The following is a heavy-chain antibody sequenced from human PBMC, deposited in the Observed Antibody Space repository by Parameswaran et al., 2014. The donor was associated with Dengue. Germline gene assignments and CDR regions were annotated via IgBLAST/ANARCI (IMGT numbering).Heavy chain of an antibody. Sequence: GSLRLSCTVSGGSISSSSYYWGWIRQPPGKGLEWIGSIYYSGSTYYNPSLKSRVTISVDTSKNQFSLKLSSVTAADTAVYYCASQAVAGSLVFDYWGQGTLVTVSS. V-gene: IGHV4-39*01. CDR3: ASQAVAGSLVFDY. CDR1: GGSISSSSYY. J-gene: IGHJ4*02. CDR2: IYYSGST. D-gene: IGHD6-19*01.